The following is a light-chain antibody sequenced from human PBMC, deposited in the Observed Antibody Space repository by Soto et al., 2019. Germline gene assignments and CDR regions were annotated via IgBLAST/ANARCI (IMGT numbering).Light chain of an antibody. CDR1: QNIISN. Sequence: EIVVTQSPAILSLSPGESATLSCRASQNIISNLAWYQQKTGQAPRLVIYGEFNRATGIPDRFSGSGSETDLNLTISRLEPEDFAVYYCQKRSDWPLTCGQGTRLEIK. CDR3: QKRSDWPLT. CDR2: GEF. J-gene: IGKJ5*01. V-gene: IGKV3-11*01.